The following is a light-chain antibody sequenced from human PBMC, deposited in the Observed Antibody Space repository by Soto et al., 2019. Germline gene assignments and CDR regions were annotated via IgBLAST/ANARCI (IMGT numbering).Light chain of an antibody. Sequence: EIVMTQSPATLSVSPGERATLSCRASQSVSSNLAWYQQKPGQAPRLLIYGASTRPTGIPARFSGSGSGTEFTLTISSLQSEDFAVYYCQHYNNWPYTFGQGTKLESK. V-gene: IGKV3-15*01. CDR3: QHYNNWPYT. CDR2: GAS. J-gene: IGKJ2*01. CDR1: QSVSSN.